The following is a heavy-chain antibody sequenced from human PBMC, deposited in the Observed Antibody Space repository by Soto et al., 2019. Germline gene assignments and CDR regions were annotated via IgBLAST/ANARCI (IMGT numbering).Heavy chain of an antibody. V-gene: IGHV4-39*01. Sequence: QLQLQESGPGLVKPSETLSLTCTVSGGSISSSSYYWGWSRQPPGKGLEWIGSIYYSGSTYYNPSLKSRVTISVDTSKNQFSLKLSSVTAADTAVYYCARHSPYGGNSFYYYGMDVWGQGTTVTVSS. J-gene: IGHJ6*02. CDR3: ARHSPYGGNSFYYYGMDV. D-gene: IGHD4-17*01. CDR1: GGSISSSSYY. CDR2: IYYSGST.